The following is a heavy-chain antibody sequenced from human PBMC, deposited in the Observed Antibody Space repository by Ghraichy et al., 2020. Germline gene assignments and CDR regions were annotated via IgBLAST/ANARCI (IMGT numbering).Heavy chain of an antibody. Sequence: SETLSLTCTVSGGSISSYYWSWIRQPPGKGLEWIGYTYYSGSTNYNPSLKSRVTISVDTSKNQFSLKLSSVTAADTAVYYCAGTYCGGDCYSGEWSAFDYWGQGTLVTVSS. V-gene: IGHV4-59*01. D-gene: IGHD2-21*02. J-gene: IGHJ4*02. CDR2: TYYSGST. CDR3: AGTYCGGDCYSGEWSAFDY. CDR1: GGSISSYY.